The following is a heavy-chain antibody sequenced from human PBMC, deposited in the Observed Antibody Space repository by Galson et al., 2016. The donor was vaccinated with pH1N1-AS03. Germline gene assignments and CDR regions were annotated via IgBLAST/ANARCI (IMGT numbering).Heavy chain of an antibody. CDR3: ARGIGSRIAVGPDF. V-gene: IGHV3-74*01. CDR2: SNTDGSGT. Sequence: SLRLSCAASGFPFSSYWMHWVRQAPGKGLVWVSRSNTDGSGTTYADSVKGRFTISRDNAKNTVSLQMNSLRAEDTAVYYCARGIGSRIAVGPDFWIPGTLVTVSS. J-gene: IGHJ4*02. D-gene: IGHD6-19*01. CDR1: GFPFSSYW.